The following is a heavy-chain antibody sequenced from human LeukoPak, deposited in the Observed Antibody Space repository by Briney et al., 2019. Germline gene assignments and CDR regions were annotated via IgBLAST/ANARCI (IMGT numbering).Heavy chain of an antibody. CDR3: ARHVFPPTGFDL. Sequence: SETLSLTCTVSGGSISSYYWSWIRQPPGKGLEWIGYIYYSGSTNYNPSLKSRVTISVDTSKNQFSLKLSSVTAADTAEYYCARHVFPPTGFDLWGRGTLVTVSS. V-gene: IGHV4-59*08. CDR2: IYYSGST. D-gene: IGHD3-9*01. CDR1: GGSISSYY. J-gene: IGHJ2*01.